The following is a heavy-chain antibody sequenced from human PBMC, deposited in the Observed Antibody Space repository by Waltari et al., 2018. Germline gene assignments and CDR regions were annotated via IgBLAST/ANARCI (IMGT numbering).Heavy chain of an antibody. V-gene: IGHV4-61*08. J-gene: IGHJ4*02. Sequence: QVQLQESGPAVVKSSETLSLTCAVSGGSVSGGYGWSWIRQAPGMGLEWIGNIYGPSGTTNYNPSLKSRVSISKDTSKNQFSLKLNSVTVADTAIYFCARYGWQGVSPPFDFWGQGLLVTVSS. D-gene: IGHD3-10*01. CDR1: GGSVSGGYG. CDR2: IYGPSGTT. CDR3: ARYGWQGVSPPFDF.